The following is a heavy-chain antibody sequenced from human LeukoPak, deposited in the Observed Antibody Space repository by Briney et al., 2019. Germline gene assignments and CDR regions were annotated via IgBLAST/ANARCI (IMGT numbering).Heavy chain of an antibody. J-gene: IGHJ6*03. CDR1: GGSISTYY. D-gene: IGHD1-26*01. CDR2: IYTSGST. V-gene: IGHV4-4*09. Sequence: SETLSLTCTVSGGSISTYYWSWIRQPPGKGLEWIGNIYTSGSTNYNPSLKSRVTITVGTSKNQFSLKLSAATAADTAVYYCARGRGSFSYSYYYTDVWGKGTTVTVSS. CDR3: ARGRGSFSYSYYYTDV.